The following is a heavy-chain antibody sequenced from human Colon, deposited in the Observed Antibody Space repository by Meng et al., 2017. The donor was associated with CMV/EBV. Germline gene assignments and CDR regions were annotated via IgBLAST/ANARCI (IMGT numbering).Heavy chain of an antibody. CDR3: ARDLGGTPVTHALGI. Sequence: SEPLSLTCTVSGGSISSSNYYWGWIRQPPGKGREWIGNIYYSGSTYYNPSLKSRVTISVDTSKNQFSLKWFSVNAADTAVYYCARDLGGTPVTHALGIWGPGAMVTVSS. V-gene: IGHV4-39*07. D-gene: IGHD2-15*01. CDR1: GGSISSSNYY. CDR2: IYYSGST. J-gene: IGHJ3*02.